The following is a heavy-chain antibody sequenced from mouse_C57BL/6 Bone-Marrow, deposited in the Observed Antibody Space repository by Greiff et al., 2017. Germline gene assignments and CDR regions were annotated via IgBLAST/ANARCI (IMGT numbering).Heavy chain of an antibody. J-gene: IGHJ4*01. CDR1: GYTFTSYW. CDR3: ARWLLRGGAMDY. V-gene: IGHV1-72*01. D-gene: IGHD2-3*01. CDR2: IDPNSGGT. Sequence: QQSCKASGYTFTSYWMHWVKQRPGRGLEWIGRIDPNSGGTKYNEKFKSKATLTVDKPSSTAYMQLSSLTSEDSAVYYCARWLLRGGAMDYWGQGTSVTVSS.